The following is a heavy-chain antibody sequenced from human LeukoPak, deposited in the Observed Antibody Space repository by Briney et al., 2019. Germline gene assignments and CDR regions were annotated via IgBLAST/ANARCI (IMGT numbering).Heavy chain of an antibody. J-gene: IGHJ4*02. V-gene: IGHV3-15*01. CDR2: IKSKTDGGTT. Sequence: GGSLRLSCAASGFTFGNAWMSWVRQAPGKGLEWVGRIKSKTDGGTTDYAAPVKGRFTISRDDSKNTLYLQMNSLKTEDTAVYYCTTDSYDSSGYYYWGQGTLVTVSS. CDR3: TTDSYDSSGYYY. CDR1: GFTFGNAW. D-gene: IGHD3-22*01.